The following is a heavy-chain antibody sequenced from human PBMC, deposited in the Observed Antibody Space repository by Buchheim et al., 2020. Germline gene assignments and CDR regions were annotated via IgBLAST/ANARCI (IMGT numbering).Heavy chain of an antibody. CDR1: GGSISSGGYY. D-gene: IGHD2-2*01. CDR2: LYSSGST. Sequence: QVQLQESGPGLVKPSQILSLTCTVFGGSISSGGYYWSWIRQHPGKGLEWIAYLYSSGSTYYNPSLKSRVSISIDTSKNQFSLKLSSVTAADTAVYYCARAHVRAPAAGLDYWGQGTL. V-gene: IGHV4-31*03. J-gene: IGHJ4*02. CDR3: ARAHVRAPAAGLDY.